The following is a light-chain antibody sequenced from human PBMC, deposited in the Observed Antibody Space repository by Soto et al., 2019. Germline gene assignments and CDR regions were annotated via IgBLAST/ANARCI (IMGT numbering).Light chain of an antibody. Sequence: QSVLTQPASVSGSPGQSITISCTGTSSDVGAYNHVSWYQQHPGKAPKLVIYDVSIRPSGVSNRFSGSKSDNTASLTISGLQSEDEADYYCSSHTVRSTLVFGGGTQLTVL. CDR3: SSHTVRSTLV. CDR1: SSDVGAYNH. J-gene: IGLJ2*01. CDR2: DVS. V-gene: IGLV2-14*03.